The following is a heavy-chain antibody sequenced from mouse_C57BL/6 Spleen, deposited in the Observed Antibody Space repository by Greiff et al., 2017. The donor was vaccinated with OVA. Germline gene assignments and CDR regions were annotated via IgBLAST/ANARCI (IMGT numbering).Heavy chain of an antibody. V-gene: IGHV1-80*01. CDR3: ARGIYYAFDY. Sequence: VQRVESGAELVKPGASVKISCKASGYAFSSYWMNWVKQRPGKGLEWIGQIYPGDGDTNYNGKFKGKATLTADKSSSTAYMQLSSLTSEDSAVYFCARGIYYAFDYWGQGTTLTVSS. D-gene: IGHD2-1*01. CDR1: GYAFSSYW. CDR2: IYPGDGDT. J-gene: IGHJ2*01.